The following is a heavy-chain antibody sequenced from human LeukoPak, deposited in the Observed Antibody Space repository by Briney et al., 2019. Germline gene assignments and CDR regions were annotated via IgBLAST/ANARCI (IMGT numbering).Heavy chain of an antibody. CDR1: DFTVSSNS. CDR2: TYSSGST. D-gene: IGHD1-26*01. V-gene: IGHV3-53*01. J-gene: IGHJ4*02. Sequence: QPGGSLRLSCAASDFTVSSNSMSWVRQATGKGLEWVSVTYSSGSTHYADSVKGRFTISRDSSKNTLYLQMNSLRAEDTAVYYCATESYGGAWGQGTLVTVSS. CDR3: ATESYGGA.